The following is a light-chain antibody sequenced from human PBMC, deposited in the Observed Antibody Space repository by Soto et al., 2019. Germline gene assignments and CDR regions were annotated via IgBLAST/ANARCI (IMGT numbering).Light chain of an antibody. J-gene: IGKJ1*01. CDR2: GAS. CDR1: HSVSSIY. CDR3: QQYGSSSWT. V-gene: IGKV3-20*01. Sequence: EIVLTQSPGTLPLSPGERATLSCRASHSVSSIYLAWYQHKPGQAPRLLIYGASSRATGLPHRFSGSGSGTDFTRTISRLEPEDFAVYYCQQYGSSSWTFGRGTTVEIK.